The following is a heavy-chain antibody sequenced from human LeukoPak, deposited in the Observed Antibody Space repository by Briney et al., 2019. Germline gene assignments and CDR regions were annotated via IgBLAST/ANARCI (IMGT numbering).Heavy chain of an antibody. CDR2: ISGSGGGT. CDR3: ARPYSSGWYGDFDY. Sequence: GGSLRLSCAASGFTFSSYAMSWVRQAPGKGLEWVSAISGSGGGTYYADSVKGRFTISRDNSKNTLYLQMNSLRAEDTALYYCARPYSSGWYGDFDYWGQGTLVTVSS. J-gene: IGHJ4*02. D-gene: IGHD6-19*01. CDR1: GFTFSSYA. V-gene: IGHV3-23*01.